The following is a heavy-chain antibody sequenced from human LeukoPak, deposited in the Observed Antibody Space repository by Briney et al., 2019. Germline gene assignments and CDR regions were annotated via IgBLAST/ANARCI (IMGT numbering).Heavy chain of an antibody. V-gene: IGHV3-74*01. CDR1: GFTFSSYW. Sequence: GGSLRLSCAASGFTFSSYWMHWVRQAPGKGLVWVSRINSDGSSTIYADSVKGRFTISRDNAKNTLCLQMKSLRAEDTAVYYCARGLTIFGVVNDAFDIWGQGTMVTVSS. CDR3: ARGLTIFGVVNDAFDI. CDR2: INSDGSST. J-gene: IGHJ3*02. D-gene: IGHD3-3*01.